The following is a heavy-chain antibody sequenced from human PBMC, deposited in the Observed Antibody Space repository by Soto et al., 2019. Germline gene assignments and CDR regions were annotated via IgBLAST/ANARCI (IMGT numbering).Heavy chain of an antibody. D-gene: IGHD2-8*01. CDR2: INHSGST. CDR1: GGSFSGYY. Sequence: QVQLQQWGAGLLTPSETLSLTCAVYGGSFSGYYWSWIRQPPGKGLEWIGEINHSGSTNYNPSLKSRVTISVDTSKNQFSLKLSSVTAADTAVYYCARWMVYYYYYGMDVWGQGTTVTVSS. V-gene: IGHV4-34*01. J-gene: IGHJ6*02. CDR3: ARWMVYYYYYGMDV.